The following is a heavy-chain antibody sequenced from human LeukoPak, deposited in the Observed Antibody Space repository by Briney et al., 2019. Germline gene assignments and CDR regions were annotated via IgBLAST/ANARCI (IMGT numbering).Heavy chain of an antibody. V-gene: IGHV4-61*05. J-gene: IGHJ4*02. CDR2: IYYSGST. D-gene: IGHD7-27*01. CDR3: ARGSTGDLDY. Sequence: PSETLSLTCTVSGDSISSSRYYWGWIRQPPGKGLEWIGYIYYSGSTNYNPSLKSRVTISVDTSKNQFSLKLSSVTAADTAVYYCARGSTGDLDYWGQGPLVTVSS. CDR1: GDSISSSRYY.